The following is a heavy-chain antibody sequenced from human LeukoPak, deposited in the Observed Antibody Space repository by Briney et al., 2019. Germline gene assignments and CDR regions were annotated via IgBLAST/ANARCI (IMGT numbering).Heavy chain of an antibody. D-gene: IGHD4-23*01. CDR1: GYSIRNGYY. CDR2: IYYSGST. V-gene: IGHV4-38-2*02. J-gene: IGHJ2*01. Sequence: SETLSLTCTVSGYSIRNGYYWGWLRQPPGKGLEWIGYIYYSGSTNYNPSLKSRVTISVDTSKNQFSLKLSSVTAADTAVYYCARRAVVTHYWYFDLWGRGTLVTVSS. CDR3: ARRAVVTHYWYFDL.